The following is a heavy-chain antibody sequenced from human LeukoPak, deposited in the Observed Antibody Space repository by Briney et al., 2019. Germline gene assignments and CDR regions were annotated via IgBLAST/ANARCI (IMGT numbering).Heavy chain of an antibody. Sequence: GGSLRLSCAASGFPSSTYAMTWVRQAPGEGLVWVSRINTDGSSTTFADSVKGRFTISRDNAKNALYLQMNSLRADDTAVYYCARAASCGGDCSSSYLQHWGQGALVTVSS. CDR3: ARAASCGGDCSSSYLQH. CDR2: INTDGSST. V-gene: IGHV3-74*03. J-gene: IGHJ1*01. D-gene: IGHD2-21*02. CDR1: GFPSSTYA.